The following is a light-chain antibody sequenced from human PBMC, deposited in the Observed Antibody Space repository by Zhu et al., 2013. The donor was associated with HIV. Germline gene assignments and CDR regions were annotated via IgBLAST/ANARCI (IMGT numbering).Light chain of an antibody. CDR2: GAS. V-gene: IGKV3-20*01. CDR3: QQYGSSPGT. CDR1: QSVASNY. J-gene: IGKJ1*01. Sequence: EIVLTQSPGTLSLSPGERATLSCRASQSVASNYLAWYQQKPGLAPRLLIYGASNRATGIPDRFSGSGSGTDFTLTISRLEPEDFAVYYCQQYGSSPGTFGQGTKVEIK.